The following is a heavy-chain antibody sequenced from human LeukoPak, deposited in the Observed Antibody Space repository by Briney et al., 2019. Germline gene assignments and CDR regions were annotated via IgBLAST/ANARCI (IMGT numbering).Heavy chain of an antibody. CDR3: ARGGDYYDSSGYPVPFDY. V-gene: IGHV1-69*05. CDR2: IIPIFGTA. Sequence: ASVKVSCKASGGTFSSYAISWVRQAPGQGLEWMGRIIPIFGTANYAQKFQGRVTITTDESTSTAYMELSSLRSEDTAVYYCARGGDYYDSSGYPVPFDYWGQGTLVTVSS. D-gene: IGHD3-22*01. J-gene: IGHJ4*02. CDR1: GGTFSSYA.